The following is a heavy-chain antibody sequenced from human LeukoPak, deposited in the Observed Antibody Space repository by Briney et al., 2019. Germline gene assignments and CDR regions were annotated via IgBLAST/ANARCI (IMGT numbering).Heavy chain of an antibody. CDR2: IYSGGST. CDR1: GFTVSSNY. CDR3: ARFGPYYYESSGYYDS. V-gene: IGHV3-53*05. D-gene: IGHD3-22*01. Sequence: GGSLRLSCAASGFTVSSNYMSWVRQAPGKGLEWVSVIYSGGSTYYADSVKGRFTISRDNSKNTLFLQMNSLRVEDTAVYYCARFGPYYYESSGYYDSWGQGTLVTVSS. J-gene: IGHJ4*02.